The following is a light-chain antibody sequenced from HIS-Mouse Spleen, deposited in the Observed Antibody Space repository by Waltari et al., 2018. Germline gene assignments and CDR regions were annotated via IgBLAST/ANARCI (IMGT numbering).Light chain of an antibody. J-gene: IGLJ2*01. Sequence: SYELTQPPSASVSPGQTARITCSGDALPKKYAYWYQQKSGQAPVLVIYEDSKRPSGIPGGFSGSSSGTMATLTISGAQVEDEADYYCYSTDSSGNHRVFGGGTKLTVL. CDR1: ALPKKY. CDR3: YSTDSSGNHRV. CDR2: EDS. V-gene: IGLV3-10*01.